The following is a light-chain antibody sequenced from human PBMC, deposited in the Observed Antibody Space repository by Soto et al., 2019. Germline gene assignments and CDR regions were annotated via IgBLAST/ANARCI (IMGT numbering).Light chain of an antibody. CDR3: RSSAGSNSLGV. Sequence: QSVLTQPPSASGSPGQSVTISCTGTSSDVGGYNYVSWYQHHPGKAPKLMIYEVNKRPSGVSDRFSGSKSGNTASLTVSGLQAEDEDDYYCRSSAGSNSLGVFGGGTKLTVL. J-gene: IGLJ2*01. CDR1: SSDVGGYNY. CDR2: EVN. V-gene: IGLV2-8*01.